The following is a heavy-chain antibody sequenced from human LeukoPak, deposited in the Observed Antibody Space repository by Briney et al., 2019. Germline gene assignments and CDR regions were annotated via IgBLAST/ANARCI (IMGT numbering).Heavy chain of an antibody. Sequence: VASVKVSCKASGYTFTSYYVHWVRQAPGQGLEWMGIINPSAGTTSYAQKFQGRVTMTRDTSTSTVYMELSSLRSDDTAVYYCARITGTTFGFSDYWGQGTLVTVSS. D-gene: IGHD3-16*01. J-gene: IGHJ4*02. CDR1: GYTFTSYY. V-gene: IGHV1-46*01. CDR3: ARITGTTFGFSDY. CDR2: INPSAGTT.